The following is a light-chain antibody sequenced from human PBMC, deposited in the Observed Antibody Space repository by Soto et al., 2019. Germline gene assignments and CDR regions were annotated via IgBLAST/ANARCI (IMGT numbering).Light chain of an antibody. CDR3: QQYGSSPR. CDR2: DAS. Sequence: EIVLTQSPAPLSLSPGERATLSCRASQSVSSYLAWYQQKPGQAPRLLIYDASSRATGSPDRFSGSGSGTDFTLTISRLEPEDFAVYYCQQYGSSPRFGGGTKVDIK. V-gene: IGKV3-20*01. J-gene: IGKJ4*01. CDR1: QSVSSY.